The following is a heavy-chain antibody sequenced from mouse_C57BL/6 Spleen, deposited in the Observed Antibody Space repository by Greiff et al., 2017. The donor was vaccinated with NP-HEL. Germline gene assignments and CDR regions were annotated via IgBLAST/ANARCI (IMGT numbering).Heavy chain of an antibody. CDR3: ATPTSDYYSGFAY. Sequence: QVQLKESGPGLVQPSQSLSITCTVSGFSLTSYGVHWVRQSPGKGLEWLGVIWSGGSTDYNAAFISRLSISKDNSKSQVFFKMNSLQADDTAIYYCATPTSDYYSGFAYWGQGTLVTVSA. CDR2: IWSGGST. J-gene: IGHJ3*01. CDR1: GFSLTSYG. D-gene: IGHD2-12*01. V-gene: IGHV2-2*01.